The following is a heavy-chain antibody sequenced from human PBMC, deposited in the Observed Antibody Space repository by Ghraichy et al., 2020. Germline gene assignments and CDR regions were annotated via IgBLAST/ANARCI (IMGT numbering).Heavy chain of an antibody. V-gene: IGHV3-23*01. Sequence: GGSLRLSCAASGFTFSSYAMSWVRQAPGKGLEWVSAFSGSGGSTYYADSVKGRFTISRDNSKNTLYLQMNSLRAEDTAVYYCAKNVYCSSTSCYIYFIDYGMDVWGQGTTVTVSS. J-gene: IGHJ6*02. CDR2: FSGSGGST. CDR1: GFTFSSYA. CDR3: AKNVYCSSTSCYIYFIDYGMDV. D-gene: IGHD2-2*02.